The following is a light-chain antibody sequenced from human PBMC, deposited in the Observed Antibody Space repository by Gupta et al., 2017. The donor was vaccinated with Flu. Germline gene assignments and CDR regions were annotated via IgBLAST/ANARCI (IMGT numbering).Light chain of an antibody. J-gene: IGLJ3*02. CDR3: AAWDDSLTALSADGSRTGLWV. CDR2: NDN. CDR1: NIGSNV. Sequence: NIGSNVVSCYQHLPGTAPRLRIYNDNQRPSGVPDRFSGSKAGTSASLAIGGLQSEDEADYYCAAWDDSLTALSADGSRTGLWVFGGGTKLSVL. V-gene: IGLV1-44*01.